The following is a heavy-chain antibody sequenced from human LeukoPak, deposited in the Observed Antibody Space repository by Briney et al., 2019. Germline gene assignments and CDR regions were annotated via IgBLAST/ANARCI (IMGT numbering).Heavy chain of an antibody. V-gene: IGHV3-15*01. J-gene: IGHJ3*02. CDR2: IKSRADGGAA. Sequence: GGSLRLSCAASGFTFSSNSMNWVRQAPGKGLEWVGRIKSRADGGAADYAAPVKGRFTISRDDSKNTLYLQMDSLKTEDTAVYYCATEYRHSSGWYGAFDIWGQGTMVTVSS. CDR3: ATEYRHSSGWYGAFDI. D-gene: IGHD6-19*01. CDR1: GFTFSSNS.